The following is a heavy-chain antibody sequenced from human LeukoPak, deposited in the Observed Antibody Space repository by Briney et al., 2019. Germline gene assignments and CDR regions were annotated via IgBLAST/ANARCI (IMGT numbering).Heavy chain of an antibody. V-gene: IGHV3-48*03. J-gene: IGHJ4*02. CDR3: ARDRDFSSGWYFDN. CDR1: GFTFSSYD. D-gene: IGHD6-19*01. Sequence: PGGSLRLSCAASGFTFSSYDMNWVRQAPGKGLEWVSYISSSGSGSTKFYADSVKGRFTISRDNAENSLYLQMSSLRVEDTAVYYCARDRDFSSGWYFDNWGQGTLVTVSS. CDR2: ISSSGSGSTK.